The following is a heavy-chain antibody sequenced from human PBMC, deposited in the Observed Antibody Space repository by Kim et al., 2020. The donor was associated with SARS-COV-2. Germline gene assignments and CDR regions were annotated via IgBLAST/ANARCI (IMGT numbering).Heavy chain of an antibody. V-gene: IGHV3-23*01. J-gene: IGHJ4*02. D-gene: IGHD3-10*01. Sequence: DSVKGRFTISRDNSQNTLFLQMSSLRPEDTASYYCARGRYGSGSYFNVGDYWGPGTLVTVSS. CDR3: ARGRYGSGSYFNVGDY.